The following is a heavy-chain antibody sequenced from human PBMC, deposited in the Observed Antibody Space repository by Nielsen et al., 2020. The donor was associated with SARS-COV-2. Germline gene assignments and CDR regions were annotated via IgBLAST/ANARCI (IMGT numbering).Heavy chain of an antibody. CDR2: VYDSGST. Sequence: WLRQPPGKGLEWIGYVYDSGSTNYNPSLKSRVTISVDTSKNQFSLKLSSVTAADTAVYYCARAGQLRYFDWGQVNSRARTSLRAGFDPWGQGTLVTVSS. V-gene: IGHV4-59*01. J-gene: IGHJ5*02. CDR3: ARAGQLRYFDWGQVNSRARTSLRAGFDP. D-gene: IGHD3-9*01.